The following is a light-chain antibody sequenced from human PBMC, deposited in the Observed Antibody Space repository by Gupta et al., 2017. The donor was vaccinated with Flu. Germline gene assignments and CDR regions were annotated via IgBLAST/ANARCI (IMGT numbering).Light chain of an antibody. CDR2: LGS. Sequence: TQSPLSLPVTPGEPASISRRSSQSLLHSNGYNYLDWYLQKPGQSPQLLIYLGSNRASGVPDRFSGSGSGTDFTLKISRVEAEDVGVYYCMQALQTPPYSFGQGTRLEIK. J-gene: IGKJ2*03. V-gene: IGKV2-28*01. CDR1: QSLLHSNGYNY. CDR3: MQALQTPPYS.